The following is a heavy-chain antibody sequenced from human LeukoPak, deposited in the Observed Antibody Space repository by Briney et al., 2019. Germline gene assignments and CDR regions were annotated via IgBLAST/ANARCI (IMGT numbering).Heavy chain of an antibody. CDR1: GFTISSYW. CDR3: ARGGYSSSWYSDY. D-gene: IGHD6-13*01. J-gene: IGHJ4*02. Sequence: GGSLRLSCAASGFTISSYWMSWVRQAQGKGLEWVANVKQDGGEKYYVDSVKGRFTISRDNAKNSLYLQMNSLRAEDTAVYYCARGGYSSSWYSDYWGQGTLVTVSS. CDR2: VKQDGGEK. V-gene: IGHV3-7*03.